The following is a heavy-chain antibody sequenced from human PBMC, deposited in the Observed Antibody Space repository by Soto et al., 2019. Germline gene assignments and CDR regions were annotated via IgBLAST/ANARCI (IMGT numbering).Heavy chain of an antibody. CDR3: ARRLMVDDAFDI. J-gene: IGHJ3*02. V-gene: IGHV5-51*01. CDR2: IYPGDSDT. D-gene: IGHD2-8*01. Sequence: PVAPLALSCKVSGYSFTTNWIGWVRQMPGKGLEWMGIIYPGDSDTRYSPSFQGQVTISADKSISTAYLQWSSLKASDTAMYYCARRLMVDDAFDIWGQGTMVTVSS. CDR1: GYSFTTNW.